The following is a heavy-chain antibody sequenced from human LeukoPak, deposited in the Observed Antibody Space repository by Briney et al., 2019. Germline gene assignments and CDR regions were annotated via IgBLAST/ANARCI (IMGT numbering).Heavy chain of an antibody. CDR2: LYSDGNT. Sequence: PGGSLRLSCAASGFTVITNDVTWVRQAPGKGLEWVSVLYSDGNTKYADSVQGRFTISRDNSKNTLYLEMNSLSPDDTAVYYCARGVEPLAANTLAYWGQGTQVTVSS. V-gene: IGHV3-53*01. D-gene: IGHD1-14*01. CDR3: ARGVEPLAANTLAY. J-gene: IGHJ4*02. CDR1: GFTVITND.